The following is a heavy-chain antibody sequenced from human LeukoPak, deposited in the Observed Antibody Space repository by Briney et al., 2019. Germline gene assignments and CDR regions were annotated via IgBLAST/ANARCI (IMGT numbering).Heavy chain of an antibody. V-gene: IGHV4-4*02. Sequence: SGTLSLTCADSGGSISSSNWWSWVRQPPGKGLEWIGEIYRSGSTNYNPSLKSRVTISVDKSKNQFSLKLSSVTAADTAVYYCAREVLVLRYFDYWGQGTLVTVSS. CDR3: AREVLVLRYFDY. D-gene: IGHD3-9*01. J-gene: IGHJ4*02. CDR1: GGSISSSNW. CDR2: IYRSGST.